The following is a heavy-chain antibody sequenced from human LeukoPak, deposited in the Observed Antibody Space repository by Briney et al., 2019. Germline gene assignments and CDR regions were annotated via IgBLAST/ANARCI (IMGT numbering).Heavy chain of an antibody. J-gene: IGHJ4*02. D-gene: IGHD3-22*01. CDR2: ISGSGGST. V-gene: IGHV3-23*01. CDR3: AKGAGYDSSGYEDY. Sequence: GGSLRLSCAASRFTFSSYAMSWVRQAPGKGLEWVSAISGSGGSTYYADSLKGRFTISRDNSKNTLYLQMNSLRAEDTAVYYCAKGAGYDSSGYEDYWGQGTLVTVSS. CDR1: RFTFSSYA.